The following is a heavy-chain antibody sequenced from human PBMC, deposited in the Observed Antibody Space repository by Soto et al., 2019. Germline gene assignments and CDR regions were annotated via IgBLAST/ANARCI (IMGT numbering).Heavy chain of an antibody. D-gene: IGHD3-3*01. Sequence: SMKVSCKASGGTLNNYAINWVRQAPGQGLEWMGGILPVSAPPDYAQKFQGRVSITADHSTSTVYMELSRLKSDDTAVYSCATDSNYDVSNSFWGQGTLVTVSS. CDR2: ILPVSAPP. V-gene: IGHV1-69*13. CDR3: ATDSNYDVSNSF. CDR1: GGTLNNYA. J-gene: IGHJ4*02.